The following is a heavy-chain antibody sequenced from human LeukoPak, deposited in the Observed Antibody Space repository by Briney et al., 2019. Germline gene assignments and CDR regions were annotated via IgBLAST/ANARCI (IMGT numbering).Heavy chain of an antibody. Sequence: ASVKVSCKASGGTFSSYAISWVRQAPGQGLEWMGGIIPIFGTANYAQKFQGRDTITADKSTSTAYMELSSLRSEDTAVYYCARARDIVATDWNDLYYYYYYMDVWGKGTTATVSS. J-gene: IGHJ6*03. CDR3: ARARDIVATDWNDLYYYYYYMDV. D-gene: IGHD5-12*01. V-gene: IGHV1-69*06. CDR2: IIPIFGTA. CDR1: GGTFSSYA.